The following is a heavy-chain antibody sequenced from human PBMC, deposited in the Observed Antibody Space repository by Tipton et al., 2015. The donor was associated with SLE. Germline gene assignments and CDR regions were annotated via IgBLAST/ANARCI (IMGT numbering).Heavy chain of an antibody. CDR3: ARAARISSYYYYYYMDV. V-gene: IGHV4-59*01. Sequence: TLSLTCTVSGGSISSYYWNWIRQPPGKGLEWIGFIYYNGSTNYNPSLMSRVTMSVDTSKNQFSLKLSSVTATDTAVYYCARAARISSYYYYYYMDVWGKGTTVTVSS. D-gene: IGHD2-15*01. CDR2: IYYNGST. CDR1: GGSISSYY. J-gene: IGHJ6*03.